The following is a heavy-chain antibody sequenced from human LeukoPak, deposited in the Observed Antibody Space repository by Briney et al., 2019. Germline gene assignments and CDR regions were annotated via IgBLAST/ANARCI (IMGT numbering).Heavy chain of an antibody. V-gene: IGHV3-23*01. D-gene: IGHD2-2*01. Sequence: GGSLRLSCAASGFTFSSYSMNWVRLAPGKGLEWVSVISGSGSSTYYAASVKGRFTISRDNSKNILYLQMKSLRVEDTAIYYCAKAGSTAWTAVDFWGQGTLVTVSS. CDR1: GFTFSSYS. CDR2: ISGSGSST. CDR3: AKAGSTAWTAVDF. J-gene: IGHJ4*02.